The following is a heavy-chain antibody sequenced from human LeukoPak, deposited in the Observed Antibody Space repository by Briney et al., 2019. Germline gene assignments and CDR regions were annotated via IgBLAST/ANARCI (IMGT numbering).Heavy chain of an antibody. CDR2: IYTSGST. J-gene: IGHJ4*02. D-gene: IGHD3-10*01. Sequence: SETLSLTCTVSGGSISSYYWSWIRQPAGKGPEWIGRIYTSGSTNYNPSLKSRVTMSVDTSKNQFSLKLSSVTAADTAVYYCAREREETYGSGSYTFDHWGQGTLVTVSS. CDR3: AREREETYGSGSYTFDH. CDR1: GGSISSYY. V-gene: IGHV4-4*07.